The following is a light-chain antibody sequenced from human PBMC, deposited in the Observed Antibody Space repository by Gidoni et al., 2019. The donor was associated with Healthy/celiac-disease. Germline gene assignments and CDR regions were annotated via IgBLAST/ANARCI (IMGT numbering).Light chain of an antibody. CDR1: SSDVGGYNY. Sequence: QSALTQPASVSGSPGQSITISCTGTSSDVGGYNYVPWYQQHPGNAPKLMIYDVSNRPSGVSNRFSGSKSGNTASLTISGLQAEDEADYYCSLYTSSSTPLVFGGGTKLTVL. J-gene: IGLJ3*02. CDR3: SLYTSSSTPLV. CDR2: DVS. V-gene: IGLV2-14*01.